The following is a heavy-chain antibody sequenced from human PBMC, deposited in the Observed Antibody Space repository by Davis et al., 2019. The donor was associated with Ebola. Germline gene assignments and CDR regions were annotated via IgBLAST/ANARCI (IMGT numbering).Heavy chain of an antibody. V-gene: IGHV1-2*02. J-gene: IGHJ6*02. CDR1: GYTFTGTY. D-gene: IGHD2-2*01. CDR2: INPNSGGT. Sequence: SVKVSCQASGYTFTGTYMHWVRQATGQGLEWMGWINPNSGGTNYAQKFQGRVTMTRDTSISTAYMELSRLRSDDTAVYYCARGGYCSSTSCLYGMDVWCQGTTVTVSS. CDR3: ARGGYCSSTSCLYGMDV.